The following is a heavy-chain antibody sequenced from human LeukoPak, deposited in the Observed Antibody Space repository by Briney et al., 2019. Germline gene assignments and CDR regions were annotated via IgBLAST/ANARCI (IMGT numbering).Heavy chain of an antibody. CDR3: ARTVGATLASGYYYMDV. CDR2: IIPIFGTA. J-gene: IGHJ6*03. D-gene: IGHD1-26*01. V-gene: IGHV1-69*05. CDR1: GGTFSSYA. Sequence: SVKVSCKASGGTFSSYAISWVRQAPGQGLEWMGGIIPIFGTANYAQKFQGRVTITTDESTSTAYMELSSLRSEDTAVYYCARTVGATLASGYYYMDVWGKGTTVTVSS.